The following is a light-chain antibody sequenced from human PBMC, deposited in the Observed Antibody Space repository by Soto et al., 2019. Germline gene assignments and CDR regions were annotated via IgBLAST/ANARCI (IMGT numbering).Light chain of an antibody. CDR1: RAKIGSNT. Sequence: QSVLSQLRTAAGTPGQSVTVSGFGSRAKIGSNTVNWYQQIPGTTPIHLPYSADLRSSEAPARFSGTRSGTAAYLAIRGLQSEDEADYYCATWDDRLNGYVFGSATKVTV. CDR3: ATWDDRLNGYV. CDR2: SAD. J-gene: IGLJ1*01. V-gene: IGLV1-44*01.